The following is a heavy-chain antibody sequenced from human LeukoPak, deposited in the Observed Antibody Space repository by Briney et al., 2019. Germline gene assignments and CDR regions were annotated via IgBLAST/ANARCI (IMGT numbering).Heavy chain of an antibody. CDR1: GYTFSSYG. CDR2: TSAYNGNT. D-gene: IGHD3-9*01. V-gene: IGHV1-18*01. CDR3: ARVDDILTGYVY. Sequence: ASVKVSCKASGYTFSSYGISWVRQAPGQGLEWMGWTSAYNGNTDYAQKLQGRVTMTTDTSTSTAYMELRSLRSDDTAVYYCARVDDILTGYVYWGQGTLVTVSS. J-gene: IGHJ4*02.